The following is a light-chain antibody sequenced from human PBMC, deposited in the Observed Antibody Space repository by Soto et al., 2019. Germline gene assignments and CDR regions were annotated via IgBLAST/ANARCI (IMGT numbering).Light chain of an antibody. CDR3: QQYTSYPFT. Sequence: DIQMTQSPSTLSASVGERATITCRASQSISSWLPWYQQKPGKAPKVLLYQASSLESGVPSRFSGSGCGTAFPLAISSLQPDDFATYCCQQYTSYPFTFGPGTKVAIK. J-gene: IGKJ3*01. CDR1: QSISSW. CDR2: QAS. V-gene: IGKV1-5*03.